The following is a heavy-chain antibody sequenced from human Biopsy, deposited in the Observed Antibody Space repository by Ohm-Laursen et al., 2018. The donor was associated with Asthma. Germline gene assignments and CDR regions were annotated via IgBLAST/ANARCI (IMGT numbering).Heavy chain of an antibody. V-gene: IGHV1-46*01. J-gene: IGHJ4*02. D-gene: IGHD1-7*01. CDR3: ARRGITGTTLDY. CDR1: GYTFTSYY. CDR2: INPSGGST. Sequence: ATVKISCKTSGYTFTSYYMHWVRQAPGQGLEWMGIINPSGGSTSYAQKFQGRVTMTRDTSTSTVYMELSSLRSEDTAVYYCARRGITGTTLDYWGQGTLVTVSS.